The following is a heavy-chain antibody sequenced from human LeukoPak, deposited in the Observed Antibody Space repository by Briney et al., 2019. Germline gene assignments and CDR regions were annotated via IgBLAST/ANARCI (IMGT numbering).Heavy chain of an antibody. CDR2: ISTSSSYI. J-gene: IGHJ3*02. Sequence: GGSLRLSCAASGFTCSSYSMNWVRQAPGKGLEWVSSISTSSSYIYSADSVKGRFTISRDNAKNSLYLQMNSLRAEDTAVYYCVRGPDSMEAFDIWGQGTMVTVSS. D-gene: IGHD4-11*01. V-gene: IGHV3-21*01. CDR1: GFTCSSYS. CDR3: VRGPDSMEAFDI.